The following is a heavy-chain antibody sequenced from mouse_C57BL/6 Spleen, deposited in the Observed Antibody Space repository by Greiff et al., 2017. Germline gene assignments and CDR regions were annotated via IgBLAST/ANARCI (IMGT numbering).Heavy chain of an antibody. Sequence: QVQLQQPGAELVMPGASVKLSCKASGYTFTSYWMHWVKQRPGQGLEWIGEIDPSDSYTNYNQKFKGKSTLTVDKSSSTAYMQLSSLTSEDSAVYYRARVITTVVAENYSAMDYWGQGTSVTVSS. CDR2: IDPSDSYT. V-gene: IGHV1-69*01. J-gene: IGHJ4*01. CDR1: GYTFTSYW. D-gene: IGHD1-1*01. CDR3: ARVITTVVAENYSAMDY.